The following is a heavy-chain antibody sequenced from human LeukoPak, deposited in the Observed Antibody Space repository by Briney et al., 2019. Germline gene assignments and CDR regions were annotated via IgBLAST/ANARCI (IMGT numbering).Heavy chain of an antibody. J-gene: IGHJ3*01. Sequence: ASVKVSCKASGYTFTSYDINWVRQATGQGLEWMGWMNPNSGNTGYAQKFQGRVTMTRNTSISTAYMDLRSLRSDDTAVYYCAKVKLSGDDAFDVWGQGTTVIVSS. D-gene: IGHD3-10*01. CDR1: GYTFTSYD. CDR3: AKVKLSGDDAFDV. CDR2: MNPNSGNT. V-gene: IGHV1-8*01.